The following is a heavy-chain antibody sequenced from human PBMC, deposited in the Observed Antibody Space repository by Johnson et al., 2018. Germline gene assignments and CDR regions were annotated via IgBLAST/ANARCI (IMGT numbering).Heavy chain of an antibody. CDR3: ARDRRYSSSWFSGYYYYYGMDV. CDR2: IWYDGSNT. Sequence: QVQLVQSGGGVVQPGRSLRLSCAASGFTFSSYGMHWVRQAPGKGLEWVAVIWYDGSNTYYADSVKGLFTISRDNSKNTLYLQMNSLRAEDTAVYYCARDRRYSSSWFSGYYYYYGMDVWGQGTTVTVSS. CDR1: GFTFSSYG. V-gene: IGHV3-33*01. J-gene: IGHJ6*02. D-gene: IGHD6-13*01.